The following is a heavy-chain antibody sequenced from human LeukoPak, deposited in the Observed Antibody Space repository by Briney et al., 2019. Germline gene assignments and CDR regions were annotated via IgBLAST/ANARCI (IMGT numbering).Heavy chain of an antibody. Sequence: GSLRLSCAASEFTFSIYTMNWVRQAPGKGLEWIGEISLSGLTNYNSSLSSRGTISLDRAKNHLSLNLRSVTVADTAIYYCTRENGASSPFGFWGQGTVVTVSS. CDR3: TRENGASSPFGF. CDR2: ISLSGLT. J-gene: IGHJ4*02. D-gene: IGHD2-8*01. V-gene: IGHV4-4*02. CDR1: EFTFSIYT.